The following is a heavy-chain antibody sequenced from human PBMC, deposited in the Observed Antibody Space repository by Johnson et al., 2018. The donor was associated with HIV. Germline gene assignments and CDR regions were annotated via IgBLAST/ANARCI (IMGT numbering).Heavy chain of an antibody. V-gene: IGHV3-30*04. CDR1: GFTFSSYA. CDR3: ARSLGVVGAIGKGAFDI. J-gene: IGHJ3*02. Sequence: QMQLVESGGGVVQPGRSPRLSCAASGFTFSSYAMHWVRQAPGKGLEWVAVISYDGSNKYYADSVKGRFTISRDNSKNTLYLQMNSLRAEDTAVYYCARSLGVVGAIGKGAFDIWGQGTMVTVSS. CDR2: ISYDGSNK. D-gene: IGHD1-26*01.